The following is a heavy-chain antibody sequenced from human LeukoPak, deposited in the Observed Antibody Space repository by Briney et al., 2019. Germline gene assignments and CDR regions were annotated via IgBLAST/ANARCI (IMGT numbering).Heavy chain of an antibody. Sequence: GGNLRLYCAAAGFTFSNFAMSWVRQAPGKGLEWVSAISVSGGSTSYAASVKGRFTISRDNSKNTLYLQMNSLRAEDTALYYCAKDYYLDYWGQGTLVTVSS. D-gene: IGHD3-22*01. V-gene: IGHV3-23*01. CDR3: AKDYYLDY. CDR1: GFTFSNFA. CDR2: ISVSGGST. J-gene: IGHJ4*02.